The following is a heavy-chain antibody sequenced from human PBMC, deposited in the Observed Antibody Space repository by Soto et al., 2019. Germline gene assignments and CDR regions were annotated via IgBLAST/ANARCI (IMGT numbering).Heavy chain of an antibody. V-gene: IGHV4-31*03. CDR1: GGSISSGGYY. CDR3: ARAGVAARPPPEDRGDYFDY. Sequence: KTSETLSLTCTVSGGSISSGGYYWSWIRQHPGKGLEWIGYIYYSGSTYYNPSLKSRVTISVDTSKNQFSLKLSSVTAADTAVYYCARAGVAARPPPEDRGDYFDYWGQGTLVTVSS. CDR2: IYYSGST. J-gene: IGHJ4*02. D-gene: IGHD6-6*01.